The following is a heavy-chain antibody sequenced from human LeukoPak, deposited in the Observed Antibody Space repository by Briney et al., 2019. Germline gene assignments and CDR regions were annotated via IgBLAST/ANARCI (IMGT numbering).Heavy chain of an antibody. CDR2: ISSSSSYI. CDR3: AKDIRSSGWSKYSDY. V-gene: IGHV3-21*04. D-gene: IGHD6-19*01. CDR1: GFTFSSYS. Sequence: GGSLRLSCAASGFTFSSYSMNWVRQAPGKGLEWVSSISSSSSYIYYADSVKGRFTISRDNAKNSLYLQMNSLRAEDTAVYYCAKDIRSSGWSKYSDYWGQGTLVTVSS. J-gene: IGHJ4*02.